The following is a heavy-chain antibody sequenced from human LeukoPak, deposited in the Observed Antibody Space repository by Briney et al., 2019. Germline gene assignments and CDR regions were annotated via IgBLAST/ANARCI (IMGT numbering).Heavy chain of an antibody. CDR1: GFTLSSYA. CDR3: AKQSAGSAAWYSLHYDF. CDR2: VDGGDGGT. Sequence: GGSLRLSCAASGFTLSSYAVTWVRQAPGRGLEWVSSVDGGDGGTYYADSVKGRFTISRDNSKDTLYLQMNGLRAEDTAVYFCAKQSAGSAAWYSLHYDFWGQGTLVTVSS. J-gene: IGHJ4*02. V-gene: IGHV3-23*01. D-gene: IGHD6-13*01.